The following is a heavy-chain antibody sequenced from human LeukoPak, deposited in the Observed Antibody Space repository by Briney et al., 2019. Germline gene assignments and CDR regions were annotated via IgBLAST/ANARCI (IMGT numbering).Heavy chain of an antibody. CDR3: ASDWGLSQLEYCSNTNCYMGAFDI. CDR2: INPNSGGT. Sequence: ASVKVSCKASGYTFTNYPISWVRQAPGQGLEWMGWINPNSGGTNYAQKFQGRVTMTRDTSISTAYMELSRLRSDDTAVYYCASDWGLSQLEYCSNTNCYMGAFDIWGQGTMVTVSS. V-gene: IGHV1-2*02. D-gene: IGHD2-2*02. J-gene: IGHJ3*02. CDR1: GYTFTNYP.